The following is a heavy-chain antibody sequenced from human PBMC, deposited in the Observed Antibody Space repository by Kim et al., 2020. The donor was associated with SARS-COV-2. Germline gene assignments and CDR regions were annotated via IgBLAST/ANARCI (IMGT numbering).Heavy chain of an antibody. CDR3: ARDREESWFDP. Sequence: ANDAQKFQGRVKITEDESTSTCCMELSSLRSEDAAVYYCARDREESWFDPWGQGTLVTVSS. CDR2: A. J-gene: IGHJ5*02. V-gene: IGHV1-69*01. D-gene: IGHD1-26*01.